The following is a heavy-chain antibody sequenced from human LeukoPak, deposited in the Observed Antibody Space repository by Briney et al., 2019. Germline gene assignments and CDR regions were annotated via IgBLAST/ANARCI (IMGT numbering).Heavy chain of an antibody. D-gene: IGHD2-2*01. CDR1: GFTFSTYS. J-gene: IGHJ3*02. CDR3: SRDYAYAFDI. CDR2: IRGSGSHT. Sequence: GGSLRLSCAASGFTFSTYSMNWVRQAPGKGPEWVSHIRGSGSHTLYADSVRGRFTISRDNAKTSLSLQMNSLRDEDTAVYYCSRDYAYAFDIWGRGTMVTVSS. V-gene: IGHV3-48*02.